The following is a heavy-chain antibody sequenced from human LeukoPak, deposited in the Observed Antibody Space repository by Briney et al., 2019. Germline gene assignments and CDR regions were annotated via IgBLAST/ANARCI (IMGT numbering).Heavy chain of an antibody. J-gene: IGHJ6*03. Sequence: ASVKVSCKASGGTFSSYAISWVRQAPAQGLEWMGGIIPIFCTANYAQKFQGRVTITADESTSTAYMELSSLRSEDTAVYYCARGAFGVVPAATKYYYYYYMDVWGKGTTVTVSS. CDR3: ARGAFGVVPAATKYYYYYYMDV. CDR2: IIPIFCTA. V-gene: IGHV1-69*13. D-gene: IGHD2-2*01. CDR1: GGTFSSYA.